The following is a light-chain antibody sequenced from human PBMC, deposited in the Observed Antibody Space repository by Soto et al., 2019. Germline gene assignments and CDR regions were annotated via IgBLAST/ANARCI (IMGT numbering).Light chain of an antibody. J-gene: IGLJ1*01. Sequence: QSVLTQPASVSGSPGQSITISCTVSSSDVGSYNLVSWYQQHPGKAPKLMIYEVSKRPSGVSNRFSGSKSGNTASLTISGLQAEDEADYYCCSYAGSSTWVFGTGTKVTVL. CDR3: CSYAGSSTWV. CDR1: SSDVGSYNL. CDR2: EVS. V-gene: IGLV2-23*02.